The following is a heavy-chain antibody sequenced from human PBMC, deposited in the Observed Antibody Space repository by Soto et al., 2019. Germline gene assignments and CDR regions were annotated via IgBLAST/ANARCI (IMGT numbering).Heavy chain of an antibody. Sequence: EVQLVASGGGLVQPGGSLRLSCAASGLLFSDYHMDWVRQAPGQGLEWVGRIRRKANSYTTEYAASVKGRFTISRDDSKNSLYLQMNSLKSEDTAVYYCAMLGGWSGGSSGMDVWGQGTTVTVSS. J-gene: IGHJ6*02. CDR2: IRRKANSYTT. V-gene: IGHV3-72*01. D-gene: IGHD6-19*01. CDR3: AMLGGWSGGSSGMDV. CDR1: GLLFSDYH.